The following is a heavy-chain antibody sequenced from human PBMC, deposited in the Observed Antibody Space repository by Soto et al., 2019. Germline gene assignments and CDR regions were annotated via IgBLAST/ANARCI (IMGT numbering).Heavy chain of an antibody. J-gene: IGHJ6*02. Sequence: GESLKISCAASGFTFSSYAMSWVRQAPGKGLEWVSAISGSGGSTYYADSVKGRFTISRDNSKNTLYLQMNSLRAEDTAVYYCAKDQYSSHYYYYGMDVWGQGTTVTVS. D-gene: IGHD4-4*01. V-gene: IGHV3-23*01. CDR1: GFTFSSYA. CDR2: ISGSGGST. CDR3: AKDQYSSHYYYYGMDV.